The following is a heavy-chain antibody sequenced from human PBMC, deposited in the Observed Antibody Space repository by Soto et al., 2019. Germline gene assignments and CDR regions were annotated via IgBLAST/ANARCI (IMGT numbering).Heavy chain of an antibody. CDR2: MNPNSGNT. CDR3: AGGTTSYGMAV. Sequence: QVQLVQSGAEVKKPGASVKVSCKASGYTFTSYDINWVRQATGQGLEWMGWMNPNSGNTGYAQKCQGXXTXAXXTPRSTAYLEPSSLSSEDTAVYSCAGGTTSYGMAVWGQGTTGTVSS. J-gene: IGHJ6*02. D-gene: IGHD1-1*01. CDR1: GYTFTSYD. V-gene: IGHV1-8*01.